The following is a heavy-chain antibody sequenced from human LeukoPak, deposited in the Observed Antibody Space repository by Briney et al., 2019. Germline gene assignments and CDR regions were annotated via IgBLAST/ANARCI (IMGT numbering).Heavy chain of an antibody. J-gene: IGHJ4*02. Sequence: GGSLRLSCAASGFTFNRNAISWFRQPPGKGLEWVSTIGGSGDKTFYADSVKGRFTISRDNSKNMVHLQMNSLTGEDTALYHCVRRGDASSGWGDHDFWGQGALVTVSS. D-gene: IGHD6-19*01. CDR1: GFTFNRNA. CDR3: VRRGDASSGWGDHDF. V-gene: IGHV3-23*01. CDR2: IGGSGDKT.